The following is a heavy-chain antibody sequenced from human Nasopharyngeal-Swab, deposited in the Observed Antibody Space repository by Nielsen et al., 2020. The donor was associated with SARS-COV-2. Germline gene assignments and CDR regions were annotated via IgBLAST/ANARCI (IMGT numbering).Heavy chain of an antibody. V-gene: IGHV3-23*01. CDR3: AKEVAAAIGEYYFDY. CDR2: ISGSGGST. Sequence: GESLKISCAASGFTFSSHAMSWVRQAPGKGLEWVSAISGSGGSTYYADSVKGRFTISRDNSKNTLYLQMNSLRAEDTAVYYCAKEVAAAIGEYYFDYWGQGTLVTVSS. J-gene: IGHJ4*02. CDR1: GFTFSSHA. D-gene: IGHD6-13*01.